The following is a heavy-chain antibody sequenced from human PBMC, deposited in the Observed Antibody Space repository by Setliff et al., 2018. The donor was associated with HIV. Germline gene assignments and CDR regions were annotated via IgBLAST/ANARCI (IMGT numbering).Heavy chain of an antibody. CDR3: ARDFGGYCSSMSCPGLFDP. CDR1: GYTFTGYY. CDR2: INPNNGGT. Sequence: SVKVSCKASGYTFTGYYMHWVRQAPGQGLEWMGWINPNNGGTNYAQKFQGRVTMTRDTSISTAYMELSGLRSEDTAVYYCARDFGGYCSSMSCPGLFDPWGQGTLVGVSS. V-gene: IGHV1-2*02. D-gene: IGHD2-2*01. J-gene: IGHJ5*02.